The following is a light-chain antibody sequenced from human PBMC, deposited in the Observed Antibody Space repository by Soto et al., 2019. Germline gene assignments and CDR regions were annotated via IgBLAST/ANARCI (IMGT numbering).Light chain of an antibody. CDR3: QQYDKWPHT. V-gene: IGKV3-15*01. CDR1: ENLSRN. J-gene: IGKJ2*01. CDR2: GAS. Sequence: EMLLTQSPATLSVSPGERATLSCRASENLSRNVAWYQQQPGQAPRLLIHGASTRATGISARFSGSGSGTDFTLTISSLQSEDFAVYFCQQYDKWPHTFGQGTKREIK.